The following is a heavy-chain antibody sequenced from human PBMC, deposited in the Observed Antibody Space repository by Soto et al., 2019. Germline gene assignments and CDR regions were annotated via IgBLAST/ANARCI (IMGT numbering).Heavy chain of an antibody. Sequence: QVQLVESGGGGVQPGTSLRLSCAASGFRFKSFVMHWVRQAPGKGLEWVAFTSYDGNNKDYGDSVKGRFTVSRDNSQNTLHLQMDFLRPEDPALYYCARWGTTGGFDLWGQGTLVSVSS. J-gene: IGHJ4*02. CDR1: GFRFKSFV. CDR3: ARWGTTGGFDL. CDR2: TSYDGNNK. D-gene: IGHD3-16*01. V-gene: IGHV3-30*19.